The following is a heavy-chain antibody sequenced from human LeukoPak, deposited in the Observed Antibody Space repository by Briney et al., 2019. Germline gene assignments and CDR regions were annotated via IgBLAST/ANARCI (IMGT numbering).Heavy chain of an antibody. CDR3: ARGPSGYSSGWYVVGVDY. J-gene: IGHJ4*02. V-gene: IGHV1-2*02. D-gene: IGHD6-19*01. CDR1: GGTFSSYA. Sequence: ASVKVSCKASGGTFSSYAISWVRQAPGQGLEWMGWINPNSGGTNYAQKFQGRVTMTRDTSISTAYMELSRLRSDDTAVYYCARGPSGYSSGWYVVGVDYWGQGTLVTVSS. CDR2: INPNSGGT.